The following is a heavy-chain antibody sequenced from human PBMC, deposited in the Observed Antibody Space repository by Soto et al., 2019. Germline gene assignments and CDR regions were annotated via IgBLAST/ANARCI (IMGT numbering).Heavy chain of an antibody. CDR1: GFSLTTSGVG. V-gene: IGHV2-5*02. D-gene: IGHD3-3*01. CDR3: AHRVLRTVFGLVTTTAIYFDF. J-gene: IGHJ4*02. CDR2: IYWDDDK. Sequence: QITLNESGPTQVKPRQTLTLTCTFSGFSLTTSGVGVAWIRQSPGKAPEWLALIYWDDDKRYSPSLKSRHTITKHTSKYQVVLTLADLDPADTATYYCAHRVLRTVFGLVTTTAIYFDFWGQGTPVAVSS.